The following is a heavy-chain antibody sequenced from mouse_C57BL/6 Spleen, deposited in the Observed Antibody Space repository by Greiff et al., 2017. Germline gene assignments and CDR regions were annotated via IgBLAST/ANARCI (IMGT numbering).Heavy chain of an antibody. V-gene: IGHV1-85*01. CDR2: IYPRDGSN. D-gene: IGHD1-1*01. CDR3: ARLYYYGSSPRYFDV. Sequence: VPRPQSGPELVQPGASMKLSFQASGYTFTSSDINLVEQRPGQGLEGIGWIYPRDGSNKYNEKVKGKGTLTVDTSSSTAYMELHSLTSEDSAVYFCARLYYYGSSPRYFDVWGTGTTVTVSS. J-gene: IGHJ1*03. CDR1: GYTFTSSD.